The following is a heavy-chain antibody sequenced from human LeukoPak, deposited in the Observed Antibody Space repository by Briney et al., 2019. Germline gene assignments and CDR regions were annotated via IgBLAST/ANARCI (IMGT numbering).Heavy chain of an antibody. CDR2: IYHNGNR. V-gene: IGHV4-38-2*01. CDR3: ARVCASSGDCLFDY. CDR1: GYSISSGFY. Sequence: PSETLSLTCAVSGYSISSGFYWAWIRQPPGKGLEWIATIYHNGNRFYNPSLRSRVSISVDTSENVFSLNLSSVAAADTAVYYCARVCASSGDCLFDYWGQGTLVTVSS. D-gene: IGHD2-21*01. J-gene: IGHJ4*02.